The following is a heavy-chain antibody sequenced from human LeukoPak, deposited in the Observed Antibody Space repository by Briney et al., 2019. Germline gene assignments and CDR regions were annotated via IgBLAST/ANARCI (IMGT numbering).Heavy chain of an antibody. CDR2: IKPDESRI. Sequence: HPGGSLRLSCTNSGPTFNRDWVGWLRQAPGKGLEWLAHIKPDESRIFYADSVKGRFALSRDNAKNSVHLQMNSLRAEDTAVYFCARLILWETSNAFDIWGQGTMVTVSS. J-gene: IGHJ3*02. CDR1: GPTFNRDW. D-gene: IGHD1-26*01. CDR3: ARLILWETSNAFDI. V-gene: IGHV3-7*03.